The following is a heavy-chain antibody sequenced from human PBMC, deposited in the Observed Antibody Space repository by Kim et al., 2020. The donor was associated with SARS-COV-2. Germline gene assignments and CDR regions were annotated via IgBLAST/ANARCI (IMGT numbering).Heavy chain of an antibody. Sequence: GGSLRLSCAASGFTFSSYAMSWVRQAPGKGLEWVSAISGSGGSTYYADSVKGRFTISRDNSKNTLYLQMNSLRAEDTAVYYCAISGSSTSSLRNYWGQGTLVTVSS. CDR2: ISGSGGST. CDR1: GFTFSSYA. D-gene: IGHD2-2*01. V-gene: IGHV3-23*01. CDR3: AISGSSTSSLRNY. J-gene: IGHJ4*02.